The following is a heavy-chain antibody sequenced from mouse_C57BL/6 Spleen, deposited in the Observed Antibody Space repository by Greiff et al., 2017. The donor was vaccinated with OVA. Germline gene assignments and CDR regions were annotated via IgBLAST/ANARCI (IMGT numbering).Heavy chain of an antibody. V-gene: IGHV1-18*01. CDR3: ARKGQSYYYGSSYWYFDV. CDR2: INPNNGGT. D-gene: IGHD1-1*01. J-gene: IGHJ1*03. Sequence: EVQLQQSGPELVKPGASVKIPCKASGYTFTDYNMDWVKQSHGKSLEWIGDINPNNGGTIYNQKFKGKATLTVDKSSSTAYMALRSLTSEDTAVYYCARKGQSYYYGSSYWYFDVWGTGTTVTVSS. CDR1: GYTFTDYN.